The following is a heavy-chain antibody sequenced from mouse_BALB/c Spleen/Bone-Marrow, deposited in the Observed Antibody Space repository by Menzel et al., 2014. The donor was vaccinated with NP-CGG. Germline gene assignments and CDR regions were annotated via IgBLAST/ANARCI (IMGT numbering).Heavy chain of an antibody. J-gene: IGHJ4*01. CDR1: GYTFTDHI. V-gene: IGHV1-11*01. CDR2: IYPVSGET. CDR3: GRGNYGSSYAMGY. Sequence: LMESGAELASPGASVTLSCKASGYTFTDHIMNWVKKRPGQGLEWIGRIYPVSGETNYNQKFMGKATFSVDRSSSTVYMVLNSLTSEDPAVYYCGRGNYGSSYAMGYWGQGTSVTVSS. D-gene: IGHD1-1*01.